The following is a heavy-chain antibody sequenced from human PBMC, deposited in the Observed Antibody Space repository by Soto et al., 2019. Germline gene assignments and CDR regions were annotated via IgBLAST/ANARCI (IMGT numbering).Heavy chain of an antibody. J-gene: IGHJ4*02. D-gene: IGHD3-9*01. CDR2: ISYIGST. CDR3: ARILTGYSPFDD. CDR1: GGSISSYY. Sequence: SETLSLTCTVSGGSISSYYWSWIRQPPGKGLEWIGYISYIGSTNYNPSLKSRVTISVDTSKNQFSLKLSSVTAADTAVYYCARILTGYSPFDDWGKGALVTVST. V-gene: IGHV4-59*01.